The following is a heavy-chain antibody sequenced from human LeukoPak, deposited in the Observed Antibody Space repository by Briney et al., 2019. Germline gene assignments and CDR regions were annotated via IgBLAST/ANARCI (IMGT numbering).Heavy chain of an antibody. D-gene: IGHD5-18*01. CDR1: GLTFSDFW. V-gene: IGHV3-74*01. J-gene: IGHJ4*02. CDR3: ATGHSYGYDY. Sequence: GGSLRLSCAASGLTFSDFWMHWVRQPPGKGLVWVALVKGDGRTTIYADSVKGRFTISRDNAKNTLYLQMNSLRAGDSGVYYCATGHSYGYDYWGQGVLVTVSS. CDR2: VKGDGRTT.